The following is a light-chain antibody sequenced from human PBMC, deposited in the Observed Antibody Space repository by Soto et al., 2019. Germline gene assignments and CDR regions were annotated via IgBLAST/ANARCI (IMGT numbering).Light chain of an antibody. V-gene: IGKV3-11*01. CDR3: QQRGGWPLT. CDR1: QGVGRV. Sequence: EIVLTQSPAPLSLSPGARAALSCRASQGVGRVLAWYQQKPGQAPRLLIYDASNRATGIPARFSGSGSETDFSLAIDNLEPEDFAVYYCQQRGGWPLTFGGGTKVEIK. J-gene: IGKJ4*01. CDR2: DAS.